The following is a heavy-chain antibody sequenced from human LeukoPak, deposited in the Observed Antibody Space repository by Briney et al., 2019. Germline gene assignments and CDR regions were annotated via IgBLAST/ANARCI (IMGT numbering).Heavy chain of an antibody. CDR2: INHSGST. J-gene: IGHJ4*02. Sequence: SETPSLTCAVYGGSFSGYYWSWIRQPPGKGLEWIGEINHSGSTNYNPSLKSRVTISVDTSKNQFSLKLSSVTAADTAVYYCARGWNSGYDQTFDYWGQGTLVTVSS. D-gene: IGHD5-12*01. CDR1: GGSFSGYY. CDR3: ARGWNSGYDQTFDY. V-gene: IGHV4-34*01.